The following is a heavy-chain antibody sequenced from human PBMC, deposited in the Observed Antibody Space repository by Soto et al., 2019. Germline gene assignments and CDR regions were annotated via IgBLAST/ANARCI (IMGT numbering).Heavy chain of an antibody. Sequence: GGSLRLSCAASGFTFGSYAMGWVRQAPGKGLEWVSGISGSGGSTYVADSVKGRFTISRDNSKNMLYLQMNSLRAEDSAVYYCAKDEDYYDSSELGRRAFDTWGQGTMVTVSS. CDR1: GFTFGSYA. D-gene: IGHD3-22*01. CDR3: AKDEDYYDSSELGRRAFDT. CDR2: ISGSGGST. J-gene: IGHJ3*02. V-gene: IGHV3-23*01.